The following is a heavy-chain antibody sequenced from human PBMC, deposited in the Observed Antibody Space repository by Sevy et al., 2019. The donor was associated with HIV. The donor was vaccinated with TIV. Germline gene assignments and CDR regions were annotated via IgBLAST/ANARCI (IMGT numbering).Heavy chain of an antibody. CDR2: INWNSGRT. V-gene: IGHV3-9*01. Sequence: GGSLRLSCAASGFTFDDFAMHWVRQSPGKGLEWVSGINWNSGRTEYADSVKGRFTISRHNTKDSLYLKMHSLRHEDTAFYYCAKDRAASGPGWYFDLWGRSTLVTVSS. J-gene: IGHJ2*01. CDR1: GFTFDDFA. D-gene: IGHD6-13*01. CDR3: AKDRAASGPGWYFDL.